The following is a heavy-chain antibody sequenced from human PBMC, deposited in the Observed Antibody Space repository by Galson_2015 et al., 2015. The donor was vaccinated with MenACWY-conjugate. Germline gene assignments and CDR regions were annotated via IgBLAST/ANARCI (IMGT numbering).Heavy chain of an antibody. CDR3: VHIVITYGGLSGDDAFDV. CDR2: IYWDADR. Sequence: PALVNPTQPLTLPCTFSGFSLTTSGVGVGWIRQPPGKALEWLALIYWDADRRYSPSLRTRLAITKDTSRNQVVFTMANMDPVDTATYYCVHIVITYGGLSGDDAFDVWGLGTVVTVSS. J-gene: IGHJ3*01. D-gene: IGHD3-16*01. V-gene: IGHV2-5*02. CDR1: GFSLTTSGVG.